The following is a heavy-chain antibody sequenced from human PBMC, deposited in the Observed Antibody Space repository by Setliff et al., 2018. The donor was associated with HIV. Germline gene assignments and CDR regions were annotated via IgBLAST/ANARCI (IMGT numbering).Heavy chain of an antibody. Sequence: SETLSLTCTVSGGSIMSDGYYWNWIRQRPGTGLERSGYIYNRGYTYYNPSLKSRVTTSIDTSQNQFSLRLSSVTVADTAVYYRAGMFFYGSVIKSDFDYWGQGTQVTVSS. J-gene: IGHJ4*02. CDR1: GGSIMSDGYY. CDR2: IYNRGYT. V-gene: IGHV4-31*03. CDR3: AGMFFYGSVIKSDFDY. D-gene: IGHD3-10*01.